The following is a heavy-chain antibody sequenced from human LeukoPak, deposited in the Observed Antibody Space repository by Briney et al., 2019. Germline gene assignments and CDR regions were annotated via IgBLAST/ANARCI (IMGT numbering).Heavy chain of an antibody. J-gene: IGHJ4*02. D-gene: IGHD1-26*01. Sequence: SQTLSLTCVISGDSVSCNSAAWNWIRQSPSRGLEWLGRTYYRSKWYNDYATAVKSQITIAPDTSKNQFSLQLNSVTPEDTAVYYCARCRSPVAAFCYFDYWGQGTLVTVSS. CDR2: TYYRSKWYN. CDR3: ARCRSPVAAFCYFDY. V-gene: IGHV6-1*01. CDR1: GDSVSCNSAA.